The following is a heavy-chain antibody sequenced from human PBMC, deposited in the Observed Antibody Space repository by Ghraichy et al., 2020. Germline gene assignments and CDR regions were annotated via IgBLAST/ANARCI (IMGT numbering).Heavy chain of an antibody. CDR1: GGSFSGYY. V-gene: IGHV4-34*01. CDR2: TNHSGST. Sequence: SETLSLTCAVYGGSFSGYYWSWIRQPPGKGLEWIGETNHSGSTNYNPSLKSLVTISEDTPKNQFSLRLSSVTAADTAVFYCAREGPFLRFLEWLFPRNAFDIWGQGTVVTVSS. J-gene: IGHJ3*02. D-gene: IGHD3-3*01. CDR3: AREGPFLRFLEWLFPRNAFDI.